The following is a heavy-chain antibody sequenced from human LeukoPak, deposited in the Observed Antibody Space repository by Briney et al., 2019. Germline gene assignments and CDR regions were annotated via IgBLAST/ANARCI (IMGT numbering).Heavy chain of an antibody. CDR3: AKDYCSGGSCYYFDY. J-gene: IGHJ4*02. D-gene: IGHD2-15*01. CDR2: IRYDGSNK. V-gene: IGHV3-30*02. Sequence: RPGGSLRLSCAASGFTFSTYSMTWVRQAPGKGLEWVAFIRYDGSNKYYADSVKGRFTISRDNSKNTLYLQMNSLRTEDTAVYYCAKDYCSGGSCYYFDYWGQGTLVTVSS. CDR1: GFTFSTYS.